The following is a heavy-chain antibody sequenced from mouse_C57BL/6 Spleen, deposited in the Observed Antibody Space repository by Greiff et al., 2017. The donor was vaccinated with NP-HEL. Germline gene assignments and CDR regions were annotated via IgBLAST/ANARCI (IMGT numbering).Heavy chain of an antibody. CDR2: IYPGDGDT. D-gene: IGHD4-1*01. J-gene: IGHJ3*01. Sequence: QVQLKESGPELVKPGASVKISCKASGYAFSSSWMNWVKQRPGKGLEWIGRIYPGDGDTNYNGKFKGKATLTADKSSSTAYMQLSSLTSEDSAVYFCAREELGRFAYWGQGTLVTVSA. CDR3: AREELGRFAY. CDR1: GYAFSSSW. V-gene: IGHV1-82*01.